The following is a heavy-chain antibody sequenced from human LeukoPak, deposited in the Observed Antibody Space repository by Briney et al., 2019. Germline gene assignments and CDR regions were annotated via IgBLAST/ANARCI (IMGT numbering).Heavy chain of an antibody. D-gene: IGHD2-2*01. J-gene: IGHJ3*02. V-gene: IGHV3-9*01. CDR1: GFTFDDYA. Sequence: GRSLRLSCTASGFTFDDYAMHWVRQAPGKGLEWVSGITWSSGSIGYADSVKGRFTISRDNAKNSLYLQMNSLRAEDTALYYCAKAVNLGYCSSITCTHAFDIWGQGTMVTVSS. CDR2: ITWSSGSI. CDR3: AKAVNLGYCSSITCTHAFDI.